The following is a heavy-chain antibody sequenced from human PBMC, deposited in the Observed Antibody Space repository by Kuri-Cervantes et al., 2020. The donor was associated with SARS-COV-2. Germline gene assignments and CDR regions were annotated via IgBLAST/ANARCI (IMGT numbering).Heavy chain of an antibody. V-gene: IGHV3-13*01. CDR3: ARGDLGYCSGGSCYNWFDS. CDR1: GFTFSSYD. CDR2: IGTAGDT. D-gene: IGHD2-15*01. J-gene: IGHJ5*01. Sequence: GGSLRLSCAASGFTFSSYDMHWVRQATGKGLEWVSAIGTAGDTYYPGSVKGRFTISRENAKNSLYLQMNSLRAEDTAVYYCARGDLGYCSGGSCYNWFDSWGQGTLVTVSS.